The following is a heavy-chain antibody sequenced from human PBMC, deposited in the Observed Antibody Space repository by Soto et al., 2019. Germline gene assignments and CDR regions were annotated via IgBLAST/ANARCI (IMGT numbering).Heavy chain of an antibody. CDR3: ARDGDFWSGSYAFDI. CDR1: GGSLSSYF. J-gene: IGHJ3*02. D-gene: IGHD3-3*01. Sequence: LSLTCTVSGGSLSSYFWSWIRQPAGKGLEWTGRIYTSGSTNYNPSLKSRVTMSVDTSKNQFSLRLSSVTAADTAVYYCARDGDFWSGSYAFDIWGQGTMVTVSS. CDR2: IYTSGST. V-gene: IGHV4-4*07.